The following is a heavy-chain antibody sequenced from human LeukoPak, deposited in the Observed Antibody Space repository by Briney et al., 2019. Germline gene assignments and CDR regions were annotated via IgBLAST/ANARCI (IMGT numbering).Heavy chain of an antibody. Sequence: GGSLRLSCAASGFTFSSYAMSWVRQAPGKGLEWVSAISGSGGSTYYADSVKGRFTIPRDNSKNTLYLQMNSLRAEDTAVYYCAKVGIVVVVAATPYFDYWGQGTLVTVSS. CDR1: GFTFSSYA. V-gene: IGHV3-23*01. J-gene: IGHJ4*02. CDR2: ISGSGGST. CDR3: AKVGIVVVVAATPYFDY. D-gene: IGHD2-15*01.